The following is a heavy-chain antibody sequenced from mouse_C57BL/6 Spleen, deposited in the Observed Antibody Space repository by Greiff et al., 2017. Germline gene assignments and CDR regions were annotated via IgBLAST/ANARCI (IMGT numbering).Heavy chain of an antibody. V-gene: IGHV1-5*01. CDR1: GYTFTSYW. D-gene: IGHD1-1*01. J-gene: IGHJ2*01. CDR2: IYPGNSDT. CDR3: VAPIYYYGSSYYFDY. Sequence: EVQLQQSGTVLARPGASVKMSCKTSGYTFTSYWMHWVKQRPGLGLEWIGAIYPGNSDTSYNQKFKGKAKLTAVTSASTAYMELSSLTNEDSAVYYCVAPIYYYGSSYYFDYWGQGTTLTVSS.